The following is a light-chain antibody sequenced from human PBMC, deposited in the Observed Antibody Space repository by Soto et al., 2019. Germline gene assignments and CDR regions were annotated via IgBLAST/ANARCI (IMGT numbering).Light chain of an antibody. CDR2: DTS. CDR1: QSITNNY. CDR3: QQFGSLIT. J-gene: IGKJ4*01. Sequence: DIVLTQSPATLSLSPGERATLSCGASQSITNNYLAWYQPKPGLAPRLLIYDTSKRAIGIPDRFSGSGSGTDFTLTISRLEPEDFAVYYCQQFGSLITFGGGTKVEIK. V-gene: IGKV3D-20*01.